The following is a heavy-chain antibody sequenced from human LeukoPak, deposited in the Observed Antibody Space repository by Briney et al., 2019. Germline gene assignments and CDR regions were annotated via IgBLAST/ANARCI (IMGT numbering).Heavy chain of an antibody. CDR1: GFTFSSYA. J-gene: IGHJ4*02. V-gene: IGHV3-30*04. CDR3: ARSVHIGYHDY. CDR2: ISYDGSDK. Sequence: PGGSLRLSCTVSGFTFSSYAMHWVRQAPGKGLEWLAVISYDGSDKWYSDSVKGRFTISRDNSKNTVYLQVNSLRAEDTTVYYCARSVHIGYHDYWGQGTLVTVSS. D-gene: IGHD2-21*01.